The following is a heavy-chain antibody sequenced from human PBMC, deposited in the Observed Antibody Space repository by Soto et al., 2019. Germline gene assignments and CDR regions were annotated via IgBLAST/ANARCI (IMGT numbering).Heavy chain of an antibody. CDR2: IDPSDSYT. CDR3: ARHASLPYDILTGHNWFDP. Sequence: GESLKISCKGSGYGFTSYWISWVRQMPGKGLEWMGRIDPSDSYTNYSPSFQGHVTISADKSISTAYLQWSSLKASDTAMYYCARHASLPYDILTGHNWFDPWGQGALVTVSS. J-gene: IGHJ5*02. D-gene: IGHD3-9*01. V-gene: IGHV5-10-1*01. CDR1: GYGFTSYW.